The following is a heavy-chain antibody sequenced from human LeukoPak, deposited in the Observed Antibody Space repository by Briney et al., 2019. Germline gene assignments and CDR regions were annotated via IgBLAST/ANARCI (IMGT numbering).Heavy chain of an antibody. CDR1: GFTFDDYG. CDR3: ARGLVGQQLGAFDI. Sequence: GGSLRLSCAASGFTFDDYGMSWVRQAPGKGLEWVSGINWNGGSTGYADSVKGRFTISRDNAKNSLYLQMNSLRAEDTALYHCARGLVGQQLGAFDIWGQGTMVTVSS. CDR2: INWNGGST. J-gene: IGHJ3*02. D-gene: IGHD6-13*01. V-gene: IGHV3-20*01.